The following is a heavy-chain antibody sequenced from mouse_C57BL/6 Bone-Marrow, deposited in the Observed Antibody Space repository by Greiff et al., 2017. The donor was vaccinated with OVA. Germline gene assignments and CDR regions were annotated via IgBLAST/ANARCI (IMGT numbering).Heavy chain of an antibody. CDR1: GYTFTSYW. D-gene: IGHD4-1*01. V-gene: IGHV1-50*01. Sequence: QVQLQQPGAELVKPGASVKLSCKASGYTFTSYWMQWVKQRPGQGLEWIGEIDPSDSYTNYNQKFKGKATLTVDTPSSTAFMQLSSLTSEDSAVYYCASWDFDYWGQGTTLTVSS. J-gene: IGHJ2*01. CDR3: ASWDFDY. CDR2: IDPSDSYT.